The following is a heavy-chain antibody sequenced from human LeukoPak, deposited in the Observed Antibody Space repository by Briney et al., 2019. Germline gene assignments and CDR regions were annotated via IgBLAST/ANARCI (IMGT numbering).Heavy chain of an antibody. CDR2: ISMSNFYI. J-gene: IGHJ4*02. D-gene: IGHD5-18*01. CDR1: GFPFSSYS. V-gene: IGHV3-21*01. Sequence: PGGSLRLSCAGSGFPFSSYSMNWVRQAPGKGLEWISSISMSNFYIYYADSVKGRFTISRDNAKNSLYLQMNSLRAEDTAVYYCARGGYHAYYLDYWGQGSLVTVSS. CDR3: ARGGYHAYYLDY.